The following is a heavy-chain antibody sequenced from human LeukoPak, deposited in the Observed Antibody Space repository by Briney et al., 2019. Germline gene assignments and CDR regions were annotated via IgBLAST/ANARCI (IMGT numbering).Heavy chain of an antibody. D-gene: IGHD2-8*01. CDR3: AKSNTPYCTSANCLMFDY. Sequence: PGGSLRLSCAASGFTFSSYAMSWVRQAPGKGLEWVSAISGSGSGGGTYYADSVKGRFTISRDNSKNTLYLQMNSLRAEDTAVYYCAKSNTPYCTSANCLMFDYWGQGALVTVSS. CDR2: ISGSGSGGGT. CDR1: GFTFSSYA. V-gene: IGHV3-23*01. J-gene: IGHJ4*02.